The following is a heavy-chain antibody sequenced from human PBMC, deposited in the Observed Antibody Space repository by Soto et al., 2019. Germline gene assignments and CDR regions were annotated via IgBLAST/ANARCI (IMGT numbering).Heavy chain of an antibody. CDR3: ARDRVESGYPEYFQH. CDR2: IYSGGST. V-gene: IGHV3-53*01. J-gene: IGHJ1*01. D-gene: IGHD3-22*01. Sequence: SLRRSCAASGFTVGSNSISWVRQAPGKGLEWVSVIYSGGSTYYADSVKGRFTISRDNSKSTLYLQMNSLRAEDTAVYYCARDRVESGYPEYFQHWGQGTLVTVSS. CDR1: GFTVGSNS.